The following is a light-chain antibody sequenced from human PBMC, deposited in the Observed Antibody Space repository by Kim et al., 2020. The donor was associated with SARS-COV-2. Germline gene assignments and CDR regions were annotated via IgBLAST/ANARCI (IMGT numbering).Light chain of an antibody. CDR2: EVS. Sequence: IVMTQTPVSLSVTPGQPASMSCKSSQSLVRSDGMTYLYWYVQKTGQTPQLLIHEVSNRFSGVPDRFSGSGSGTDFTLKISRVGAEDVGIYFCMQNKQFPTFGQGTKLEI. CDR1: QSLVRSDGMTY. V-gene: IGKV2D-29*01. CDR3: MQNKQFPT. J-gene: IGKJ2*01.